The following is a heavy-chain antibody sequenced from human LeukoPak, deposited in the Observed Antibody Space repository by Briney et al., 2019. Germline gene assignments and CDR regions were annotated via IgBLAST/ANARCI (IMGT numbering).Heavy chain of an antibody. CDR3: AKKSPQETTVGPYWYLGL. Sequence: GGSLRLSCVASGFTFSNYWMSWVRQAPGKGLEWVANIKQDGNEKYYVDSVKGRFTISRDNSKNTLYLQMNSLRAEDTAVYYCAKKSPQETTVGPYWYLGLWGRGALVTVSS. V-gene: IGHV3-7*03. J-gene: IGHJ2*01. CDR2: IKQDGNEK. CDR1: GFTFSNYW. D-gene: IGHD4-23*01.